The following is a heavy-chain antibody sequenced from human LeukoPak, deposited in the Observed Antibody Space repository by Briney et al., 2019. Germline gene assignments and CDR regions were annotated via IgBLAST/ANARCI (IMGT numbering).Heavy chain of an antibody. CDR1: GYSIRSGYY. Sequence: SETLSLTCTVSGYSIRSGYYWGWIRQPPGKGLEWIGSMYHRGSTYYNPSLRSRVTISVDTSKNQISLNLRSVTAADTAVYYCARVPGANWFDPWGQGTLVTVSS. D-gene: IGHD1-26*01. V-gene: IGHV4-38-2*02. CDR3: ARVPGANWFDP. CDR2: MYHRGST. J-gene: IGHJ5*02.